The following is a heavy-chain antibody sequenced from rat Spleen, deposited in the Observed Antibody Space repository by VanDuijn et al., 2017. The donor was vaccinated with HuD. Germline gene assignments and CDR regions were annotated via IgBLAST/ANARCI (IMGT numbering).Heavy chain of an antibody. Sequence: EVPLVESGGGLVQPGRSLKFSCAASGFTFSDYAMAWVRQAPKKGLEWVATIIYDGSSTYYRDSVKGRFTISRDNAKSTLYLQMDSLRSEDTATYYCARHGALYTTDSYYFDYWGQGVMVTVSS. D-gene: IGHD1-6*01. CDR2: IIYDGSST. J-gene: IGHJ2*01. V-gene: IGHV5-17*01. CDR3: ARHGALYTTDSYYFDY. CDR1: GFTFSDYA.